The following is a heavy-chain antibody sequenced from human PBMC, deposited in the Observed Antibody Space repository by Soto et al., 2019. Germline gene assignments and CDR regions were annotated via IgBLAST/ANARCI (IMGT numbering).Heavy chain of an antibody. CDR2: IYHSGST. V-gene: IGHV4-30-2*01. CDR3: ARVGEYVN. D-gene: IGHD3-16*01. CDR1: GGSISSGGYS. Sequence: TLSLTCAVSGGSISSGGYSWSWIRQPPGKGLEWIGYIYHSGSTYYNPSLKSRVTISVDRSKNQFSLKLSSVTAADTAVYYCARVGEYVNWGQGTLVTVSS. J-gene: IGHJ4*02.